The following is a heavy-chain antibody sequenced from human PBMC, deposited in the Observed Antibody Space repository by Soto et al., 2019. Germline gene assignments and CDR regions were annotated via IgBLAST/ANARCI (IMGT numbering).Heavy chain of an antibody. CDR1: GGTFSSYA. J-gene: IGHJ5*02. D-gene: IGHD2-21*02. Sequence: QVQLVQSGAEVKKPGSSVKVSCKASGGTFSSYAISWVRQAPGQGLEWMGGIIPIFGTANYAQKFQGRVTITAGESTSTAYMELGSLRSEDTAVYYCASRCGGDCSVIDPQNGFDPWGQGTLVTVSS. CDR3: ASRCGGDCSVIDPQNGFDP. CDR2: IIPIFGTA. V-gene: IGHV1-69*12.